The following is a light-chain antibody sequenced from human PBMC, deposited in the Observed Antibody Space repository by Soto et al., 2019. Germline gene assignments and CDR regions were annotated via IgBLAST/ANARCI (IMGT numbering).Light chain of an antibody. CDR3: SSYTSSSTLYV. Sequence: QSVLTQPASVSGSPGQSITISCTGTSSDVGGYNYVSWYQQHPGKAPKLMIYDVGNRPSGVSNRFSGSKSGNTASLTISGLQAEDEADYYCSSYTSSSTLYVFVTVTKVTVL. CDR2: DVG. CDR1: SSDVGGYNY. V-gene: IGLV2-14*01. J-gene: IGLJ1*01.